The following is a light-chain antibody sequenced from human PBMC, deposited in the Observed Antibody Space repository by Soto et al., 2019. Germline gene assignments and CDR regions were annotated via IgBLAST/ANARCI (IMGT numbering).Light chain of an antibody. Sequence: EIVMTQSPATLSVSPGETATLSCRASQSVASNLAWFQQKPGQAPRLLIFRASTRATGVPARFSGSGSGTEFTLTITSLQSEDFAVYYCQQYHNWPPLFTFGPGTTVDIK. CDR1: QSVASN. CDR2: RAS. J-gene: IGKJ3*01. V-gene: IGKV3-15*01. CDR3: QQYHNWPPLFT.